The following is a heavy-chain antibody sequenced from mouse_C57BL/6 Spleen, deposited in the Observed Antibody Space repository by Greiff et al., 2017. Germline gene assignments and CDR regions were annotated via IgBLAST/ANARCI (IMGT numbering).Heavy chain of an antibody. CDR2: IDPETGGT. CDR1: GYTFTDYE. Sequence: VQLQQSGAELVRPGASVTLSCKASGYTFTDYEMHWVKQTPVHGLEWIGAIDPETGGTAYNQKFKGKAILTADKSSSTAYMELRSLTSEDSAVYYGTGGTWDGGFDYWGQGTTLTVSS. V-gene: IGHV1-15*01. J-gene: IGHJ2*01. D-gene: IGHD4-1*01. CDR3: TGGTWDGGFDY.